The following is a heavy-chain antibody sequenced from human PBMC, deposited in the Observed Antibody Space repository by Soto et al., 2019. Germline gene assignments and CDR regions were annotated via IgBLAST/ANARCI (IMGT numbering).Heavy chain of an antibody. J-gene: IGHJ4*02. CDR2: ISVHNGYT. CDR1: GYSSTSYG. Sequence: QVQLVQSGAEVKKPGASVKVSCRASGYSSTSYGITWVRQTPGQGLEWMGWISVHNGYTNYPQKLQDRITMTTDTSTSTAYMELTSLRSDDTAVYYCARGRGVSSWYETPHYFDSWGQGTLVTVSS. CDR3: ARGRGVSSWYETPHYFDS. V-gene: IGHV1-18*01. D-gene: IGHD6-13*01.